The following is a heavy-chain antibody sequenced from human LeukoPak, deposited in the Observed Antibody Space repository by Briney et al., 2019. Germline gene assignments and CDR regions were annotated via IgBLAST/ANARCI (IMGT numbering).Heavy chain of an antibody. V-gene: IGHV3-23*01. CDR1: GFTFSSYG. D-gene: IGHD3-16*02. CDR2: ISGSGGTT. J-gene: IGHJ4*02. Sequence: PGESLRLSCAASGFTFSSYGMSWVRQAPGKGLEWVSAISGSGGTTYYADSVKGRFTISRDNSKNTLYLQMNSLRAEDTAVYYCAKEGGYGELSSYFDYWGQGTLVTVSS. CDR3: AKEGGYGELSSYFDY.